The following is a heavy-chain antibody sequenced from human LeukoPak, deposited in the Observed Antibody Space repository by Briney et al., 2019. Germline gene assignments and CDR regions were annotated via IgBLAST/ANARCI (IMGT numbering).Heavy chain of an antibody. V-gene: IGHV1-46*01. D-gene: IGHD3-22*01. Sequence: GASVKVSCKASGYTFTSYYMHWVRQAPGQGLEWMGIINPSGGSTSYAQKFQGRVTMTRDTSTSTVYMELSSLRSEDTAVYYCARDSIRGYDSSGYGKQGWGPLLSCWGQGTLVTVSS. CDR2: INPSGGST. J-gene: IGHJ4*02. CDR3: ARDSIRGYDSSGYGKQGWGPLLSC. CDR1: GYTFTSYY.